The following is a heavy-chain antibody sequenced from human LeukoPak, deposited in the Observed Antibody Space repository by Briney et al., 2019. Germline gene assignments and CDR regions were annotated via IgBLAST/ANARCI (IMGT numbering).Heavy chain of an antibody. CDR2: IYYSGST. Sequence: SETLSLTCTVSGGSISSSSYYWGWIRQPPGKGLEWIGSIYYSGSTYYNPSPKSRVTISVDTSKNQFSLKLSSVTAADTAVYYCARHAFYGDYADYWGQGTLVTVSS. CDR1: GGSISSSSYY. CDR3: ARHAFYGDYADY. V-gene: IGHV4-39*01. D-gene: IGHD4-17*01. J-gene: IGHJ4*02.